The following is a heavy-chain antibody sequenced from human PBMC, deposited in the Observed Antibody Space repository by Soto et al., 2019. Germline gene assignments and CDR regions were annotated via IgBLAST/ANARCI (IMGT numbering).Heavy chain of an antibody. Sequence: EVQLLESGGGLVQPGGSLRLSCAASGFTFSSYAMSWVRQAPGKGLEWVSVISGSGGRIYYADSVKGRFTISRDNSKNTLHRQMDSLRDEGTAIYCCAKDRGMERGDFDYWGQGTLVTVSS. J-gene: IGHJ4*02. CDR1: GFTFSSYA. D-gene: IGHD1-1*01. CDR2: ISGSGGRI. CDR3: AKDRGMERGDFDY. V-gene: IGHV3-23*01.